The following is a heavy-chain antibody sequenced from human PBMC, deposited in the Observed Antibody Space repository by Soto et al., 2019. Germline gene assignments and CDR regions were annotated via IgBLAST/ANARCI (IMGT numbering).Heavy chain of an antibody. CDR2: INTDGSDV. CDR1: ELTFSTSW. CDR3: ARGNIAGSIRGLLDY. J-gene: IGHJ4*02. V-gene: IGHV3-74*03. Sequence: EVQLVESGGGLVQPGGSLRLSCIASELTFSTSWMHWVRQAPGKGPVWISRINTDGSDVTYADSVKGRFAVSRDNAKNTLYLQMNSLRVEDTAVYFCARGNIAGSIRGLLDYWGQGTLVTVSS. D-gene: IGHD6-13*01.